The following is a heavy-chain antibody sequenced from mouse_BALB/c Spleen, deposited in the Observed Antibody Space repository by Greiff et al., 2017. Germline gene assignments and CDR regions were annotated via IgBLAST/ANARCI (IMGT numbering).Heavy chain of an antibody. CDR2: IDPANGNT. CDR1: GFNIKDTY. CDR3: ALYYYGSSSYYYAMDY. D-gene: IGHD1-1*01. V-gene: IGHV14-3*02. Sequence: EVHLVESGAELVKPGASVKLSCTASGFNIKDTYMHWVKQRPEQGLEWNGRIDPANGNTKYDPKFQGKATITADTSSNTAYLQLSSLTSEDTAVYYCALYYYGSSSYYYAMDYWGQGTSVTVSS. J-gene: IGHJ4*01.